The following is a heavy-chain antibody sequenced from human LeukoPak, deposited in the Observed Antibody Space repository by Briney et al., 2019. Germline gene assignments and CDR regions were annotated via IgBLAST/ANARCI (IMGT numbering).Heavy chain of an antibody. D-gene: IGHD2-15*01. Sequence: AGGSLRLSCAASGFTFSSYGMSWVRQAPGKGLEWVSAISGSGGSTYYADSVKGRITISRDNSKNTLYLQMDSLRAEDTAVYYCAKSDCSGGSCYWNFDYWGQGTLVTVSS. V-gene: IGHV3-23*01. CDR2: ISGSGGST. CDR3: AKSDCSGGSCYWNFDY. CDR1: GFTFSSYG. J-gene: IGHJ4*02.